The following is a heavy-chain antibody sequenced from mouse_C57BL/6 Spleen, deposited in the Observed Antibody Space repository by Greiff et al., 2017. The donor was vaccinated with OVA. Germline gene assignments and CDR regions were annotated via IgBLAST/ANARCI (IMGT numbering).Heavy chain of an antibody. D-gene: IGHD1-1*01. J-gene: IGHJ2*01. CDR1: GYTFTSYW. CDR2: IDPSDSYT. CDR3: ARCPSGSTFDY. V-gene: IGHV1-69*01. Sequence: QVQLQQPGAELVMPGASVKLSCKASGYTFTSYWMHWVKQRPGQGLEWIGEIDPSDSYTNYNQKFKGKSTLTVDKSSSTAYMQLSSLTSEDSAVYYGARCPSGSTFDYWGQGTTLTVSS.